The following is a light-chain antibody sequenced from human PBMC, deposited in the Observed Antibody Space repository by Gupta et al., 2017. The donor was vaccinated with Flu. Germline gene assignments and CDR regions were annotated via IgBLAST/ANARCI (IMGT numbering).Light chain of an antibody. CDR3: QQRSNWPLT. CDR1: QSVGSY. Sequence: IELTQSPATLSLSPGERATITCRASQSVGSYLAWYQPKPGQAPRLFIYDASNKATGIPARFSGSGSGTDFTLTIISLEPEDFAFYFCQQRSNWPLTFGGGTKVEI. V-gene: IGKV3-11*01. CDR2: DAS. J-gene: IGKJ4*01.